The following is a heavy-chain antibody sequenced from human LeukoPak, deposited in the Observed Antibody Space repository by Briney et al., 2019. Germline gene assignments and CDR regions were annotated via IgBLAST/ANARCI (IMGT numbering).Heavy chain of an antibody. CDR1: GAYIYSSSYY. D-gene: IGHD3-3*01. V-gene: IGHV4-39*07. Sequence: PSETLSLTCTVSGAYIYSSSYYWGWIRQPPGKGLEWIGNIFYTGSTFYNPSLKSRVTISVDTSKNQFSLKLSSVTAADTAVYYCARDYDFWSGQPSFDYWGQGTLVTVSS. CDR2: IFYTGST. CDR3: ARDYDFWSGQPSFDY. J-gene: IGHJ4*02.